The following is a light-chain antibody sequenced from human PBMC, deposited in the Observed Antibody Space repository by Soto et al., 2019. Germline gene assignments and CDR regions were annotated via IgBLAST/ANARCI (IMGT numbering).Light chain of an antibody. CDR1: TGAVTSGHY. J-gene: IGLJ3*02. CDR3: LLSYSGTNWV. CDR2: DTT. V-gene: IGLV7-46*01. Sequence: QAVVTQEPSLTVSPGGTVTLTCGSSTGAVTSGHYPYWFQKKPGQAPRTLIYDTTNKQSWTPARFSGSLLGGKAALTLAGAPTDDEADYYCLLSYSGTNWVFGGGTQLTVL.